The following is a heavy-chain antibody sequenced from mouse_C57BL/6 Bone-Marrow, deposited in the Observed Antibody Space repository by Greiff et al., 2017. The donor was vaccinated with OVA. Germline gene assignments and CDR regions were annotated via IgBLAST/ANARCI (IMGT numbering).Heavy chain of an antibody. J-gene: IGHJ4*01. CDR3: TRSLYYYGNAIDY. Sequence: VVESGEGLVKPGGSLKLPCAASGFTFSSHAMSWVRQTPEKRLEWVAYISSGGDYIYYADTVKGRFSISRDNARNTLYLQMSSLKSEDTAMYYCTRSLYYYGNAIDYWGQGTSVTVSS. V-gene: IGHV5-9-1*02. D-gene: IGHD1-1*01. CDR1: GFTFSSHA. CDR2: ISSGGDYI.